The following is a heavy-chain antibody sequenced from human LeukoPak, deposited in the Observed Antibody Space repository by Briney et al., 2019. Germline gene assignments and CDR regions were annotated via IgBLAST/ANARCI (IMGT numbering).Heavy chain of an antibody. CDR2: ISAYNGNT. CDR3: ARVVVGATIPHY. Sequence: ASVTVSCKASGYTFTSYGISWVRQAPGQGLEWMGWISAYNGNTNYAQKLQGRVTMTTDTSTSTAYMELRSLRSDDTAVYYCARVVVGATIPHYWGQGTLVTVSS. J-gene: IGHJ4*02. D-gene: IGHD1-26*01. V-gene: IGHV1-18*01. CDR1: GYTFTSYG.